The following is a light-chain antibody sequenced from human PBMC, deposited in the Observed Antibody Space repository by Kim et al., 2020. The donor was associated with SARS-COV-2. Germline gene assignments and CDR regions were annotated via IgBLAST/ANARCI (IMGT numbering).Light chain of an antibody. J-gene: IGLJ2*01. CDR3: QSYDSSLSDVV. V-gene: IGLV1-40*01. Sequence: QRVTISCPVSSSNIGAGYDVHWYQQLPGTAPKLLIYGNSNRPSGVPDRFSCSKSGTSASLAITGLQAEDEADYYCQSYDSSLSDVVFGGGTKLTVL. CDR1: SSNIGAGYD. CDR2: GNS.